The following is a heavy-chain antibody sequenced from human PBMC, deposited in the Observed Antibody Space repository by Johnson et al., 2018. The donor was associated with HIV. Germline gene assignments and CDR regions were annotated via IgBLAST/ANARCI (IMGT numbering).Heavy chain of an antibody. Sequence: VQLVESGGGVVPPGRSLRLSCAASGFTFSSYAMSWVRQAPGKGLEWVSVISGSGGRTYYADSVKGRFTISRDNSKNTLYLQMNSLRAEDTAVYYCAKGYYYDSKDAFNIWGQGTMVTVSS. V-gene: IGHV3-23*04. J-gene: IGHJ3*02. CDR3: AKGYYYDSKDAFNI. CDR1: GFTFSSYA. CDR2: ISGSGGRT. D-gene: IGHD3-22*01.